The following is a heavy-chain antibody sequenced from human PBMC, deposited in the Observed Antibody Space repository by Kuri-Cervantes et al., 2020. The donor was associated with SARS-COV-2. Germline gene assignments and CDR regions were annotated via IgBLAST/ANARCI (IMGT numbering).Heavy chain of an antibody. CDR2: ISSSSSYI. CDR1: GFTFSSYS. Sequence: GGSLRLSCAASGFTFSSYSMNWVRQAPGKGLEWVSSISSSSSYIYYADSVKGRFTISRDNAKNSLDLQMNSLRAEDTAVYYCAREGEQQLAEKVPRLDVWGKGTTVTVSS. V-gene: IGHV3-21*01. D-gene: IGHD6-13*01. J-gene: IGHJ6*04. CDR3: AREGEQQLAEKVPRLDV.